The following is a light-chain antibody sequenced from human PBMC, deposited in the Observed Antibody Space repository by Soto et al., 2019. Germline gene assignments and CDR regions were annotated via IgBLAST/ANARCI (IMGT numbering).Light chain of an antibody. V-gene: IGKV1-27*01. CDR3: QKDSSAPTWR. CDR1: QGISNY. J-gene: IGKJ1*01. Sequence: DIKMYNSPSSLSANVEDGVTITCRASQGISNYLAWYQQKPGKVPKLLIYAASTLQSGVPSRFSGSGSGTDFTLTISSLQPEDVATYYCQKDSSAPTWRFGQVTKV. CDR2: AAS.